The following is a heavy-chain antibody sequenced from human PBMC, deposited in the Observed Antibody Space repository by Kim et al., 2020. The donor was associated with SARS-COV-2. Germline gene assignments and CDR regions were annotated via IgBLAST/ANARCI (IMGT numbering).Heavy chain of an antibody. CDR1: GGSFSGYY. J-gene: IGHJ4*02. D-gene: IGHD3-22*01. V-gene: IGHV4-34*01. CDR2: INHSGST. CDR3: ARGPKYYYDSSGYYY. Sequence: SETLSLTCAVYGGSFSGYYWSWIRQPPGKGLEWIGEINHSGSTNYNPSLKSRVTISVDTSKNQFSLKLSSVTAADTAVYYCARGPKYYYDSSGYYYWGQGTLVTVSS.